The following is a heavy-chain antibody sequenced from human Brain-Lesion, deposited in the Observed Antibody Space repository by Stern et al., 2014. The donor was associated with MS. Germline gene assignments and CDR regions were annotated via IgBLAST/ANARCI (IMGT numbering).Heavy chain of an antibody. CDR2: IHESGGT. J-gene: IGHJ4*02. Sequence: QVQLQESGPGVVKPSQTLTLTCTVSGGSISSGGNYWSWIRQPPGQGSEWIGYIHESGGTYVNPYIKSRSTISADTSKNQFSLKLNSMTAADTAVYYCARVPDYGDAFFDYWGQGILVTVSS. D-gene: IGHD4-17*01. CDR3: ARVPDYGDAFFDY. CDR1: GGSISSGGNY. V-gene: IGHV4-30-4*01.